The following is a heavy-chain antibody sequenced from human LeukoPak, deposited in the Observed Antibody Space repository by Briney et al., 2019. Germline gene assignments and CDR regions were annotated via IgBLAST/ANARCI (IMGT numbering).Heavy chain of an antibody. CDR3: ATALYSSGLDY. CDR2: FDPEDGET. D-gene: IGHD6-19*01. J-gene: IGHJ4*02. Sequence: ASVTVSCKVSGYTLTELSMHWVRQAPGKGREGMGGFDPEDGETIYAQKFQGRVTMTEDTSTDTAYMELSSLRSEDTAVYYCATALYSSGLDYWGQGTLVTVSS. CDR1: GYTLTELS. V-gene: IGHV1-24*01.